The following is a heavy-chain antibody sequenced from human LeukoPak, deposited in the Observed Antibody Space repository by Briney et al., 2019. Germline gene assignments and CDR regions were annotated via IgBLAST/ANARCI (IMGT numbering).Heavy chain of an antibody. Sequence: PGGSLRVYCAVSGFTFSSEAMGWVRQLPGGGLEWVSTISPAGGTTYYAESMKGRFTISRDNSKSTLYLQMNSLRVEDTAVCYCTKVRSGSSSWDLRVFDYWGQGALVTVSS. CDR1: GFTFSSEA. D-gene: IGHD6-13*01. CDR3: TKVRSGSSSWDLRVFDY. CDR2: ISPAGGTT. J-gene: IGHJ4*02. V-gene: IGHV3-23*01.